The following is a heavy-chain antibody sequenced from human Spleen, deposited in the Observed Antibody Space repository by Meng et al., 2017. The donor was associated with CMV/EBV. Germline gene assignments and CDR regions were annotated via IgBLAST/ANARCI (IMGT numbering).Heavy chain of an antibody. CDR1: GYTFTSYD. CDR2: MNPNSGNT. CDR3: ARNMGDSNFWGYYYYGMDV. J-gene: IGHJ6*02. Sequence: ASVKVSCKASGYTFTSYDINWVRQATGQGLEWMGWMNPNSGNTSYAQKFQGRVTMTSDTSTSTVYMELSSLRSEDTAVYYCARNMGDSNFWGYYYYGMDVWGQGTTVTVSS. D-gene: IGHD3-3*01. V-gene: IGHV1-8*01.